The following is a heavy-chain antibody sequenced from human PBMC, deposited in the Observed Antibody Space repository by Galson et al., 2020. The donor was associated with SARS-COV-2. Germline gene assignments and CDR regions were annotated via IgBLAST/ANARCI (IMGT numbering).Heavy chain of an antibody. Sequence: GESLKISCAASGFTFSSYSMNWVRQAPGKGLEWVSYISSSSSTIYYADSVKGRFTISRDNAKNSLYLQMNSLRAEDTAVYYCARELRYYDILTGYYNLYYYYGMDVWGQGTTVTVSS. CDR2: ISSSSSTI. V-gene: IGHV3-48*04. J-gene: IGHJ6*02. CDR1: GFTFSSYS. D-gene: IGHD3-9*01. CDR3: ARELRYYDILTGYYNLYYYYGMDV.